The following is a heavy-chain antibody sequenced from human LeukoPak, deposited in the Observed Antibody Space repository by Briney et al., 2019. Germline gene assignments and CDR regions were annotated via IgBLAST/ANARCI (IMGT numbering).Heavy chain of an antibody. D-gene: IGHD5-18*01. J-gene: IGHJ4*02. V-gene: IGHV3-43*02. CDR2: ISEDGSRT. CDR1: GFTFDDYA. Sequence: GGSLRLSCAASGFTFDDYAIHWVRQAPGKGLVWVSLISEDGSRTYYADSVKGRFTISRDNSKNSLYPQMNTLRTEDTALYYCAKDLTQLYLAFDYWGQGTLVTVSS. CDR3: AKDLTQLYLAFDY.